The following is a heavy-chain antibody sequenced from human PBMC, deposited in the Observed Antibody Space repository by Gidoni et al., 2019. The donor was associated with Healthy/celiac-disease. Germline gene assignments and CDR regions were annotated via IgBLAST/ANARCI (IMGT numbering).Heavy chain of an antibody. Sequence: QVQLVESGGGVVQPGRSLRLSCAASGFTVRRYGMHWVRQAPGKGLEWVAVIWYDGSNKYYADSVKGRFTISRDNSKNTLYLQMNSLRAEDTAVYYCARDARGGYSSEGYFDYWGQGTLVTVSS. CDR1: GFTVRRYG. J-gene: IGHJ4*02. V-gene: IGHV3-33*01. CDR2: IWYDGSNK. D-gene: IGHD5-18*01. CDR3: ARDARGGYSSEGYFDY.